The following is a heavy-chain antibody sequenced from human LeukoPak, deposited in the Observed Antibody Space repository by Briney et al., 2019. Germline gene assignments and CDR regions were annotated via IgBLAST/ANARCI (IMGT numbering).Heavy chain of an antibody. CDR3: ARDRLGIADDW. V-gene: IGHV3-21*01. CDR1: GFTFSSYS. D-gene: IGHD7-27*01. CDR2: IGSSSNYI. Sequence: PGGSLRLSCAASGFTFSSYSMNWVRQAPGKGPEWVSSIGSSSNYIYYADSVKGRFTVSRDNAKNSLYLQMNGLRAEDTAVYYCARDRLGIADDWWGQGTLVTVSS. J-gene: IGHJ4*02.